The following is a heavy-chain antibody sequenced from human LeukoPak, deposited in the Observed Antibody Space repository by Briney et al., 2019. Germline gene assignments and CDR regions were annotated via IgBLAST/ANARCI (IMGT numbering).Heavy chain of an antibody. V-gene: IGHV3-30*18. CDR1: GLTLRSFG. D-gene: IGHD1-14*01. Sequence: GGSLRLSCAASGLTLRSFGMHWVRQAAGRGLEWVTVILYDGSDKHYADSVKGRFTTSRDTSKNTLYLQMNSLRVEDTAVYFCVKGLGNLFDDWGQGTLVTVSS. J-gene: IGHJ4*02. CDR3: VKGLGNLFDD. CDR2: ILYDGSDK.